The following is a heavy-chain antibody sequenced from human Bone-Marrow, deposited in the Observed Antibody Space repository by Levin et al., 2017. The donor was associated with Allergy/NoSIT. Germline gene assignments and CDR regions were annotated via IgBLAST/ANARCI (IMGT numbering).Heavy chain of an antibody. J-gene: IGHJ4*02. CDR1: GFTFRSYA. CDR2: ISYDGSNK. D-gene: IGHD6-13*01. V-gene: IGHV3-30-3*01. CDR3: ARETSSSWYIFYFDY. Sequence: LSLTCAASGFTFRSYAMHWVRQAPGKGLEWVAVISYDGSNKYYADSVKGRFTISRDNSKNTLYLQMNSLRAEDTAVYYCARETSSSWYIFYFDYWGQGTLVTVSS.